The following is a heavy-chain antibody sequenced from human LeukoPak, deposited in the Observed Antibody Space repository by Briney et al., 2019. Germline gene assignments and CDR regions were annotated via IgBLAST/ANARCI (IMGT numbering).Heavy chain of an antibody. CDR3: ASMFYYGSGQHDY. CDR1: GGSISSSTFY. J-gene: IGHJ4*02. Sequence: PSETLSLTCSVSGGSISSSTFYWAWIRQPPGKGLEWVGSIYYSGITSYSPPLKSRVTISLDTSKNLFSLKLSSVTAADTAVYYCASMFYYGSGQHDYWGQGTLVTVSS. D-gene: IGHD3-10*01. CDR2: IYYSGIT. V-gene: IGHV4-39*07.